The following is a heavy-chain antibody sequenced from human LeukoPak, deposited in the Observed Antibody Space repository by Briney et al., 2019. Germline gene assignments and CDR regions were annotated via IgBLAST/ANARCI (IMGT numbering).Heavy chain of an antibody. CDR2: IIPIFGTA. J-gene: IGHJ4*02. CDR1: GGTFSSYA. CDR3: AREDRMPAAMEYYFDY. Sequence: SVKVSCKASGGTFSSYAISWVRQAPGQGLEWMGGIIPIFGTANYAQKFQGRVTITADESTSTAYMELSSLRSEDTAVYYCAREDRMPAAMEYYFDYWGQGTLVTVSS. D-gene: IGHD2-2*01. V-gene: IGHV1-69*01.